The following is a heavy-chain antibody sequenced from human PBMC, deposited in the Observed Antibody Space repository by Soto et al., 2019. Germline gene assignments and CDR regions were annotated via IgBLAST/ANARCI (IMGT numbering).Heavy chain of an antibody. CDR1: GFNLDNYG. CDR2: ITYDGSNK. J-gene: IGHJ4*02. Sequence: QTGGSLRLSCQASGFNLDNYGMHWVRQAPGKGLEWVAVITYDGSNKYYADSVKGRFTISRDNSKNTLSLHLNTLKPEDTAVYHCAKDRVGGTFYTPLGFWGQGTLVTVSS. CDR3: AKDRVGGTFYTPLGF. V-gene: IGHV3-30*18. D-gene: IGHD1-7*01.